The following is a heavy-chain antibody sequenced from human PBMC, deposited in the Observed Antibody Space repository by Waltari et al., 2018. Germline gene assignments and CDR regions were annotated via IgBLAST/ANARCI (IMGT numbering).Heavy chain of an antibody. J-gene: IGHJ4*02. CDR3: AKGPSPDFDY. CDR1: RFTFRSDA. CDR2: ISGSDGST. V-gene: IGHV3-23*04. Sequence: EVQLVESGGGLVQPGGSLRLSCAAARFTFRSDAMSWVRQAPGKGLEWVSTISGSDGSTHYADSVKGRFTISRDSSKNTLYLQMNSLRAEDTAVYYCAKGPSPDFDYWGQGTLVTVSS. D-gene: IGHD2-2*01.